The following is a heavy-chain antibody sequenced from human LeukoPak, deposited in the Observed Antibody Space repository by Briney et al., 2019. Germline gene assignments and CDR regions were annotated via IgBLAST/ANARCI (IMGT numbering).Heavy chain of an antibody. Sequence: GASVKVSCKASGYTFTSYAISWVRQAPGQGLEWMGRIIPIFGTANYAQKFQGRVTITTDESTSTAYMELSSLRSEDTAVYYCAREERADYYDSSGYYGYWGQGTLVTVSS. V-gene: IGHV1-69*05. CDR2: IIPIFGTA. CDR3: AREERADYYDSSGYYGY. J-gene: IGHJ4*02. D-gene: IGHD3-22*01. CDR1: GYTFTSYA.